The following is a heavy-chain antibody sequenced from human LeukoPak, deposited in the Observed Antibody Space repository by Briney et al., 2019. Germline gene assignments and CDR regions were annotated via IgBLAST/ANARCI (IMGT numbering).Heavy chain of an antibody. J-gene: IGHJ4*02. Sequence: SGGSLRPSCAASGFNFNNFAMSWVRQAPGKGPEWLSAMTGPADTTYYAESVKGRFTISRDYSKSMVYLQMNSLRVEDTAIYYCAKGAEIDHWGQGTLVTVSS. CDR1: GFNFNNFA. V-gene: IGHV3-23*01. CDR3: AKGAEIDH. CDR2: MTGPADTT.